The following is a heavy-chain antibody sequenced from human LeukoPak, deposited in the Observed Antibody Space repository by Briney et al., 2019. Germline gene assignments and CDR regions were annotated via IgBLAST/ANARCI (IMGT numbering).Heavy chain of an antibody. V-gene: IGHV1-24*01. J-gene: IGHJ4*02. CDR3: ATDYYYDSSGSYYTVDY. CDR1: GYTFTGYY. Sequence: ASVKVSCKASGYTFTGYYMHWVRQAPGKGLEGMGGFDPEDGETFYAQKFQGRVTMTEDTSTDTAYMELSSLRSEDTAVYYCATDYYYDSSGSYYTVDYWGQGTLVTVSS. CDR2: FDPEDGET. D-gene: IGHD3-22*01.